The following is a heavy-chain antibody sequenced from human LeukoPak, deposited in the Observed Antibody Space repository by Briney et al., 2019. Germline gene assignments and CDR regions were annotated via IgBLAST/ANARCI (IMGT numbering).Heavy chain of an antibody. D-gene: IGHD1-26*01. CDR3: TRHKQVVGSSEIDY. Sequence: PSETLSLTCTVSRGSISISGYWGGWIRQTPGKGLEWIGIISYSGNTYYNPSLKSRVTMSVDTSKNQFSVKLSSVTAADTAMYYCTRHKQVVGSSEIDYWGQGMLVTVSS. J-gene: IGHJ4*02. V-gene: IGHV4-39*01. CDR2: ISYSGNT. CDR1: RGSISISGYW.